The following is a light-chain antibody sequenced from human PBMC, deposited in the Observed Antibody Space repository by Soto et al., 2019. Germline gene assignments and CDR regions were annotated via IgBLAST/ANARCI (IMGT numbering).Light chain of an antibody. Sequence: DIHMTQSPSSLSASVGDRVIITCRASQDINNRLGWYQQKPEKARKSLIYRASNLQSGVPSRFIGSGSGTEFTLIINNLQPEDFATYFCQQYEDYPLTFGGGTRVDIK. J-gene: IGKJ4*01. CDR1: QDINNR. CDR2: RAS. CDR3: QQYEDYPLT. V-gene: IGKV1D-16*01.